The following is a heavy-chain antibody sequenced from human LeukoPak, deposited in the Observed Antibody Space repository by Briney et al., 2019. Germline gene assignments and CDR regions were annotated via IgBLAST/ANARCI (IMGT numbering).Heavy chain of an antibody. D-gene: IGHD2-2*01. CDR1: GGSFSGYY. CDR3: ARIQDIVVVPAAVNWFDP. J-gene: IGHJ5*02. CDR2: TNYSGST. Sequence: SETLSLTCAVYGGSFSGYYWSWIRQPPGKGLEWIGETNYSGSTNYNPSLKSRVTISVDTSKNQFSLKLSSVTAAGTAVYYCARIQDIVVVPAAVNWFDPWGQGTLVTVSS. V-gene: IGHV4-34*01.